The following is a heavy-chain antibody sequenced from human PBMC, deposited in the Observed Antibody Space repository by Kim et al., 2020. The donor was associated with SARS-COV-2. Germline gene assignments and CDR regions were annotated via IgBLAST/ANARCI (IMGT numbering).Heavy chain of an antibody. V-gene: IGHV4-34*01. D-gene: IGHD6-13*01. CDR3: ARGLRIAAAPTGY. J-gene: IGHJ4*02. Sequence: IPSLKSRVTISVDTSKNQFPLKLSSVTAADTAVYYCARGLRIAAAPTGYWGQGTLVTVSS.